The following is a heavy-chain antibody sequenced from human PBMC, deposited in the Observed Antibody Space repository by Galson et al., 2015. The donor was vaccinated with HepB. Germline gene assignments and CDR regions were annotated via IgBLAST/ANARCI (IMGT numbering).Heavy chain of an antibody. Sequence: SSISGDSVPRNSAAWHWNRPYPSRGLEGPGRTGDRSKGYNDSAESVKSRMTIKPDPSKNEFSLQLNSVTPEDTAVYYCARDPSGCDWGRWFDLWGQGTPVTVSS. CDR3: ARDPSGCDWGRWFDL. V-gene: IGHV6-1*01. J-gene: IGHJ5*02. CDR1: GDSVPRNSAA. CDR2: TGDRSKGYN. D-gene: IGHD3-16*01.